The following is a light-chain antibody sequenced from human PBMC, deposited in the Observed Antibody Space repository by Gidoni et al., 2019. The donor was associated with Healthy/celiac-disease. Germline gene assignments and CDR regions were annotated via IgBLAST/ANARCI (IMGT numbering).Light chain of an antibody. Sequence: SFEVTQPPSVSVSPGQTASITCSGDKLGDRYACWYQQRPGQSPVVVIYQDNKRPSGIPERFSGSNSGNTATLTISGTQAVDEADYYCQAWDSSTVIFGGGTKLTVL. CDR2: QDN. CDR3: QAWDSSTVI. CDR1: KLGDRY. V-gene: IGLV3-1*01. J-gene: IGLJ2*01.